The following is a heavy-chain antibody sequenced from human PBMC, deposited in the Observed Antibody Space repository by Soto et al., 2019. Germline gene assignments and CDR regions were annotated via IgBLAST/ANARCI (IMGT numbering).Heavy chain of an antibody. J-gene: IGHJ4*02. V-gene: IGHV3-74*01. CDR2: INGDGSST. CDR3: ARGHPGAIGPRLFDS. D-gene: IGHD6-6*01. Sequence: EVQLVESGGGLVQPGGSLRLSCAASGFIFSSYWMHWVRQAPGKGLVWVSRINGDGSSTTYADSVKGRFTISRDNAKNTMYLQMNSLRAEDTAVYYCARGHPGAIGPRLFDSWGQGTLVTVSS. CDR1: GFIFSSYW.